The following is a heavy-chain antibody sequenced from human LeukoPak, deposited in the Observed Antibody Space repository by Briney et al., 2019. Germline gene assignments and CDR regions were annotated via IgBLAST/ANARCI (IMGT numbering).Heavy chain of an antibody. D-gene: IGHD6-25*01. V-gene: IGHV3-48*03. J-gene: IGHJ4*02. CDR1: GFTFSTYE. Sequence: GGSLRLSCATSGFTFSTYEMNWVRQAPGKGVEGVSYISSSGGTIYYADSVKGRFTISRDNAKNSLYLQMNSLRAEDTAVYYCARDGDLTPAVPFDYWGQGTLVTVSS. CDR3: ARDGDLTPAVPFDY. CDR2: ISSSGGTI.